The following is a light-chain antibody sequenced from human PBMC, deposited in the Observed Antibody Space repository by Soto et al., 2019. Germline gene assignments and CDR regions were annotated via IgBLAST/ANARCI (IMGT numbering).Light chain of an antibody. V-gene: IGKV3-11*01. J-gene: IGKJ4*01. CDR3: XXRSKWPSLS. CDR2: DAS. CDR1: QSVSTY. Sequence: EIVLIQSPASLSLSAGERATLSCRASQSVSTYLAWYQHKAGQAPRLLIYDASNRASGVPARFSGSGSETDFTLTIDSLEPEDSAIYFXXXRSKWPSLSFGGGTKVEIK.